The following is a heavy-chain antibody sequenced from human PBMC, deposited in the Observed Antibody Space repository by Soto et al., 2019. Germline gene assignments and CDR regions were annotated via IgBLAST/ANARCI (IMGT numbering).Heavy chain of an antibody. J-gene: IGHJ6*02. Sequence: TSETLSLTCTVSGGSISSYYWSWIRQPPGKGLEWIGYVYYSGSTNYNPSLKSRVTISVDTPKNQFSLKLTSVTAADTAVYYCARDQRTVAGYRDYGMDVWGQGTTVTVSS. CDR3: ARDQRTVAGYRDYGMDV. CDR1: GGSISSYY. V-gene: IGHV4-59*01. D-gene: IGHD6-19*01. CDR2: VYYSGST.